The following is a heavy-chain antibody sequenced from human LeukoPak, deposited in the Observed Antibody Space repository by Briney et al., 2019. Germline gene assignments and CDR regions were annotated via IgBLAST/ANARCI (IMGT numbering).Heavy chain of an antibody. Sequence: SGGSLRLSCAASGFTFDDYGMSWVRQAPGKGLEWVSGINWNGGSTGYADSVKGRFTISRDNAKNSPYLQTNSLRAEDTALYYCARDRDPSGPDAFDIWGQGTMVTVSS. V-gene: IGHV3-20*04. CDR2: INWNGGST. CDR3: ARDRDPSGPDAFDI. J-gene: IGHJ3*02. D-gene: IGHD3-10*01. CDR1: GFTFDDYG.